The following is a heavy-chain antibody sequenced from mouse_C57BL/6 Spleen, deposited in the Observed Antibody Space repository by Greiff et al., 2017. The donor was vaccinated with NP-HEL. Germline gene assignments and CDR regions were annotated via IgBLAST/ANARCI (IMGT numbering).Heavy chain of an antibody. V-gene: IGHV1-15*01. J-gene: IGHJ1*03. CDR1: GYTFTDYE. CDR3: TVYSNSWYFDV. CDR2: IDPETGGT. D-gene: IGHD2-5*01. Sequence: QVHVKQSGAELVRPGASVTLSCKASGYTFTDYEMHWVKQTPVHGLEWIGAIDPETGGTAYNQKFKGKAILTADKSSSTAYMELRSLTSEDSAVYYCTVYSNSWYFDVWGTGTTVTVSS.